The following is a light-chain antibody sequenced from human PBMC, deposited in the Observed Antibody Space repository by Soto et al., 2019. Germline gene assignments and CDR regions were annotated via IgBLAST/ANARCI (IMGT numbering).Light chain of an antibody. V-gene: IGKV3-15*01. CDR3: QQYDNWPQT. J-gene: IGKJ1*01. Sequence: EIVMTQSPATLSVSPGERATHSCGASQSVSSNLAWYQQKPGQAPRLLIYGASTRATGIPARFSGTGSGTDFTLTVSSLQSEDFAVYYCQQYDNWPQTFGQGTKVDIK. CDR1: QSVSSN. CDR2: GAS.